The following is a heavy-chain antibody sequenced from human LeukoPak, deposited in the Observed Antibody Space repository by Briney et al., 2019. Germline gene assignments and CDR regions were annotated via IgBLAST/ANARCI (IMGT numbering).Heavy chain of an antibody. Sequence: SETLSLTCTVSGGSISSSSYYWGWIRQPPGKGLEWIGSIYYSGSTYYNPSLKSRVTISVDTSKNQFSLKLSSVTAADTAVYYCARAGGVAAALDYWGQGTLVTVSS. CDR1: GGSISSSSYY. V-gene: IGHV4-39*07. CDR3: ARAGGVAAALDY. D-gene: IGHD6-13*01. J-gene: IGHJ4*02. CDR2: IYYSGST.